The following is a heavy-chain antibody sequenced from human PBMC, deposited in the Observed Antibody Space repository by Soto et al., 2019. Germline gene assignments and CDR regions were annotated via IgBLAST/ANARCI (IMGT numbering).Heavy chain of an antibody. CDR3: TTWGPMNSVPYFDC. J-gene: IGHJ4*02. CDR2: IKSKPDGGTT. Sequence: PGGSLRLSCAASGFTFSNAWMTWVRQAPGKGLEWVGRIKSKPDGGTTDYAAPIKGRFTISRDDSKNTLYLQMNSLENEDTAVYYCTTWGPMNSVPYFDCWGQGTLVTVSS. D-gene: IGHD3-16*01. V-gene: IGHV3-15*01. CDR1: GFTFSNAW.